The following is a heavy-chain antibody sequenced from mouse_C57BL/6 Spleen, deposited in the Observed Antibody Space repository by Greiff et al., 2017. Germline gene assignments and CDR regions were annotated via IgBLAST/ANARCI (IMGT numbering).Heavy chain of an antibody. CDR3: AFYYYGSSYNFDN. CDR2: IEPEDGET. Sequence: VQLQQSGAELVKPGASVKLSCTASGFNIKDYYMHWVKQRTEQGLEWIGRIEPEDGETKYAPKFQGKGTITADTSSNTAYLQLSSLTSEDTAVYYCAFYYYGSSYNFDNWSQGTTLTVSS. J-gene: IGHJ2*01. D-gene: IGHD1-1*01. CDR1: GFNIKDYY. V-gene: IGHV14-2*01.